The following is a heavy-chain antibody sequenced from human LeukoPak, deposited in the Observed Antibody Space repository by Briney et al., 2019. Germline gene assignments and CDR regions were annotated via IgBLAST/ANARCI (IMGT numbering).Heavy chain of an antibody. CDR3: AKSDAPIRSGWYLLY. D-gene: IGHD6-19*01. J-gene: IGHJ4*02. Sequence: SETLSLTCPVYGGSFTPNYYTWIRQPPGKGLEWIGEIDHTGSTNYNPSLKSRLTISVDTSLRVNSVTAADTAVYYCAKSDAPIRSGWYLLYWGQGTLVTISS. V-gene: IGHV4-34*01. CDR2: IDHTGST. CDR1: GGSFTPNY.